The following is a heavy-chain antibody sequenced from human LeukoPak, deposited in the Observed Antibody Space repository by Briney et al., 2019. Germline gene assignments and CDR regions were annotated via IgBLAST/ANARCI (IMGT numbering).Heavy chain of an antibody. J-gene: IGHJ4*02. CDR2: IYIDGST. CDR1: GGSINNAY. D-gene: IGHD4-23*01. V-gene: IGHV4-4*07. CDR3: ARDPGGNYYYGGYYDH. Sequence: SETLSLTCTVSGGSINNAYWSWIRQPAGEGLEWIGRIYIDGSTNYNPSLNSRVTMSVDTSKNQFSLKLTSATAADTAVYYCARDPGGNYYYGGYYDHWGQGTLVTVSS.